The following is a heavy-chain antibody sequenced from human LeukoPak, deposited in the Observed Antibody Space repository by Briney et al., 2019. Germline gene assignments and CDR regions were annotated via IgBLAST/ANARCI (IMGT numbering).Heavy chain of an antibody. V-gene: IGHV3-74*01. CDR3: ARASRDGYNYEDYYYYYGMDV. D-gene: IGHD5-24*01. J-gene: IGHJ6*02. Sequence: GGSLRLSCAASGFTFSNSWMHWVRQAPGKGLVWVSRSDGKTTTYADSVKGRFTISRDNAKNSLYLQMNSLRAEDTALYYCARASRDGYNYEDYYYYYGMDVWGQGTTVTVSS. CDR1: GFTFSNSW. CDR2: SDGKTT.